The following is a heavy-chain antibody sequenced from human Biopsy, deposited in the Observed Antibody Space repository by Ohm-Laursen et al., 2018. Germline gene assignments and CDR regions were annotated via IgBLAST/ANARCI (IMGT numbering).Heavy chain of an antibody. D-gene: IGHD3-22*01. CDR2: IYWNEKK. V-gene: IGHV2-5*01. J-gene: IGHJ4*02. CDR1: GFSLTTPGVG. CDR3: ARVLYYDSSGYFLDH. Sequence: TQTLTLTSTFSGFSLTTPGVGVGWILQPPGKALEWLALIYWNEKKRFRPSLRDRLTIIKDTSKSQVVLTVTNVDPVDKATYYCARVLYYDSSGYFLDHWGQGTLVTVSS.